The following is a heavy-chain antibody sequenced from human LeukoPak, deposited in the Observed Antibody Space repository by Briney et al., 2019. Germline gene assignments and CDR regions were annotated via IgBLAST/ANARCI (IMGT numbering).Heavy chain of an antibody. CDR1: GGSFSGYY. V-gene: IGHV4-34*01. J-gene: IGHJ5*02. D-gene: IGHD2-2*01. Sequence: NPSETLSLTCAVYGGSFSGYYWSWIRQPPGKGLEWIGEINHSGSTNYNPSLKSRVTISVDTSKNQFSLKLSSVTAADTAVYYCARGGEDCSSTSCYNWFDPWGQGTLVTVSS. CDR2: INHSGST. CDR3: ARGGEDCSSTSCYNWFDP.